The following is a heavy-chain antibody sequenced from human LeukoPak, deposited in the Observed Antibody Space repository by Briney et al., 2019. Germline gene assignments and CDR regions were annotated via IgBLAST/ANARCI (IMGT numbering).Heavy chain of an antibody. CDR2: IYYSGST. CDR3: ARHEGPKYFYFDY. J-gene: IGHJ4*02. CDR1: GGSISSYY. V-gene: IGHV4-59*01. D-gene: IGHD2/OR15-2a*01. Sequence: SETLSLTCTVSGGSISSYYWSWIRQPPGKGLEWIGYIYYSGSTNYNPSLKSRVTISVDTSKNQFSLKLSSVTAADTAVYYCARHEGPKYFYFDYWGQGTLVTVSS.